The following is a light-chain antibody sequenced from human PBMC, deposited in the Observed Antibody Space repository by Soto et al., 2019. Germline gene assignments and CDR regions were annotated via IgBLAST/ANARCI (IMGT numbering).Light chain of an antibody. V-gene: IGKV3-15*01. CDR1: QSVSSN. J-gene: IGKJ4*01. CDR3: QQYKKWPPLT. Sequence: EIVMTQSPATLSVSPGERATLSCRASQSVSSNLAWYQQKPGQAPRLLIYGAFTRATGIPVRFSGSGSGTEFNHTISRPQSEDVAVYYSQQYKKWPPLTFGGGSKLEIK. CDR2: GAF.